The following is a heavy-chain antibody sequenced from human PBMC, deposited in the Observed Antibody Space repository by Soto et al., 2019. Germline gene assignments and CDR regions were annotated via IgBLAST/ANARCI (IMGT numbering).Heavy chain of an antibody. CDR2: ISAYNGNT. D-gene: IGHD1-7*01. J-gene: IGHJ6*02. CDR1: GYTFTSYG. V-gene: IGHV1-18*01. CDR3: ARDVRYNWNXERSDFGDDYYGMDV. Sequence: SVKVSCEASGYTFTSYGISWVRQAPGQGLEWMGWISAYNGNTNYAQKLQGRVTMTTDTSTSTAYMELRSLRSDDTAVYYCARDVRYNWNXERSDFGDDYYGMDVWGQGTTVTVSS.